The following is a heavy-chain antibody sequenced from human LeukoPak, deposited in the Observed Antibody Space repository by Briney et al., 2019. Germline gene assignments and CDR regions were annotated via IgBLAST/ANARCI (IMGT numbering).Heavy chain of an antibody. V-gene: IGHV1-69*05. Sequence: SVKVSCKASGGTFSSYAISWVRQAPGQGLEWMGGIIPIFGTANYAQKFQGRVTITTDKSTSTAYMELSSLRSEDTAVYYCARYLTHDYGDYVAWFDPWGQGTLVTVSS. J-gene: IGHJ5*02. D-gene: IGHD4-17*01. CDR1: GGTFSSYA. CDR2: IIPIFGTA. CDR3: ARYLTHDYGDYVAWFDP.